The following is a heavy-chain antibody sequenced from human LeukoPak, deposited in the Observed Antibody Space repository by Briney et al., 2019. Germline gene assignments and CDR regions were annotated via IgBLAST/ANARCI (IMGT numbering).Heavy chain of an antibody. J-gene: IGHJ6*03. CDR3: GRGKYADYTRPFYSYMDV. CDR1: GTSFTSYY. Sequence: KPSETLSLTCGVSGTSFTSYYWNWIRQPPGEGLEWIGNIYYSGSTNYNPSLKSRVTMLVDTSKNQFSLRLNSVTAADTAVYYCGRGKYADYTRPFYSYMDVWGKGTTVTVSS. CDR2: IYYSGST. V-gene: IGHV4-59*01. D-gene: IGHD4-17*01.